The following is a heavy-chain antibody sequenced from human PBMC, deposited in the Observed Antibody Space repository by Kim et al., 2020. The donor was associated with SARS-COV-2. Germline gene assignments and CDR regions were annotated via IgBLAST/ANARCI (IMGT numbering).Heavy chain of an antibody. V-gene: IGHV3-48*02. J-gene: IGHJ6*02. Sequence: KGRFTISRDNAKNSLYLQMNSLRDEDTAVYYCARDQSINWNYGHYYGMDVWGQGTTVTVSS. D-gene: IGHD1-7*01. CDR3: ARDQSINWNYGHYYGMDV.